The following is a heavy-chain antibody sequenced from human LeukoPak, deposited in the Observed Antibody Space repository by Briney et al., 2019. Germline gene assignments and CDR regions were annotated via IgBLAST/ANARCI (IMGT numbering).Heavy chain of an antibody. CDR2: ISYDGSNK. D-gene: IGHD1-26*01. CDR3: ASQWELLYGAFDI. Sequence: PGGSLRLSCAASGFTFSSYAMHWVRQAPGKGLEWVAVISYDGSNKCYADSVKGRFTISRDNSKNTLYLQMNSLRAEDTAVYYCASQWELLYGAFDIWGQGTMVTVSS. V-gene: IGHV3-30*04. CDR1: GFTFSSYA. J-gene: IGHJ3*02.